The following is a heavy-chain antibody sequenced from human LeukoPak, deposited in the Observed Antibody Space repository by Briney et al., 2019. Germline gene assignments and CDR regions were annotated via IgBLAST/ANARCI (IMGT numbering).Heavy chain of an antibody. CDR2: ISAYNGNT. CDR3: ARVLRYGDYLTTLGY. J-gene: IGHJ4*02. CDR1: GYTFTSYG. Sequence: GASVKVSSKASGYTFTSYGISWVRQAPGQGLEWMGWISAYNGNTNYAQKLQGRVTMTTDTSTSTAYMELRSLRSDDTAVYYCARVLRYGDYLTTLGYWGQGTLVTVSS. V-gene: IGHV1-18*01. D-gene: IGHD4-17*01.